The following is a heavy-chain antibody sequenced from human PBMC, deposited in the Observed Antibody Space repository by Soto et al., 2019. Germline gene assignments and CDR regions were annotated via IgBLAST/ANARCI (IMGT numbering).Heavy chain of an antibody. CDR1: GYTFTSYD. CDR2: MNPNSGNT. J-gene: IGHJ6*02. D-gene: IGHD3-10*01. CDR3: AGGVVRGVIYGMDV. V-gene: IGHV1-8*01. Sequence: QVQLVQSGAEVKKPGASVKVSCKASGYTFTSYDINWVRQATGQGLEWMGWMNPNSGNTGYAQKFQGRVTMTRNTSISTAYMELGSLRSENTAVYYCAGGVVRGVIYGMDVWGQGTTVTVSS.